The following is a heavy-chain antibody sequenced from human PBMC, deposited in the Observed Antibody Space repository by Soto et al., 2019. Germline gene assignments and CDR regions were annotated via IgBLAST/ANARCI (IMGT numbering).Heavy chain of an antibody. CDR2: IYQSGST. D-gene: IGHD3-10*01. J-gene: IGHJ4*02. Sequence: PSETLSLTCTVSGGSISSYYWSWVRQSPGKGLEWIGEIYQSGSTSYSPSLKSRVIISLDKSKNEFSLRLNSVTAADTAVYYCATQNPGSYHFAHWGQGHPVTVSS. CDR3: ATQNPGSYHFAH. CDR1: GGSISSYY. V-gene: IGHV4-4*02.